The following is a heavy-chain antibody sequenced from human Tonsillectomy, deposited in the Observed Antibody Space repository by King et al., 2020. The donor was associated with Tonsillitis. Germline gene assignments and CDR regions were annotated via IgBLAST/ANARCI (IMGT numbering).Heavy chain of an antibody. V-gene: IGHV6-1*01. Sequence: VQLQQSGPGLVKPSQTLSLTCAISGDTVSSNGAAWNWIRQSPSRGLEWLGRTYYRSKWYNEYAGSMKNRISINADTSKNQFSLQLNSVTPEDTAMYYCVRDGPRSGRHLDYWGQGTLVTVSS. CDR1: GDTVSSNGAA. CDR2: TYYRSKWYN. J-gene: IGHJ4*02. CDR3: VRDGPRSGRHLDY. D-gene: IGHD1-26*01.